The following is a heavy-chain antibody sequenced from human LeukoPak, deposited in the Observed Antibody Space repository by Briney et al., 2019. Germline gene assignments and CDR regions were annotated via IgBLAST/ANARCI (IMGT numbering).Heavy chain of an antibody. CDR1: GDSISSDYY. CDR3: ARGGITIFYTLFY. CDR2: IHHSGNT. D-gene: IGHD3-9*01. V-gene: IGHV4-38-2*02. J-gene: IGHJ4*02. Sequence: SETLSLTCLVSGDSISSDYYWGWIRQSPGKGLEWIGSIHHSGNTYYNPSLKRRVTLSVDTSKNQFSLRLNSVTAADAAVYYSARGGITIFYTLFYWGQGTLVTVSS.